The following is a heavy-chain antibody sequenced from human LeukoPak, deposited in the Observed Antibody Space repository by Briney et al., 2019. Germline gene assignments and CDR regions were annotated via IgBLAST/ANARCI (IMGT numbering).Heavy chain of an antibody. D-gene: IGHD6-13*01. Sequence: GGSLRLSCEASGFTFSDYYMSWIRQAPGKGLEWVSYISTSVSSIYYADSVKGRFTISRDNAKNSLYLQMNSLRADDTAVYYCGRRRIGSWYNWFDSWGQGTLVTVSS. CDR2: ISTSVSSI. CDR3: GRRRIGSWYNWFDS. CDR1: GFTFSDYY. V-gene: IGHV3-11*04. J-gene: IGHJ5*01.